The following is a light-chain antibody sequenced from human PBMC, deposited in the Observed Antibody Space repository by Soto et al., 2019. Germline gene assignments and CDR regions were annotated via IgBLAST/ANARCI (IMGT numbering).Light chain of an antibody. CDR1: QXXXXE. CDR2: GAS. J-gene: IGKJ2*01. Sequence: EIVXXXSPAXXXLSPGERAAXXXXXSQXXXXELAWYQQKPGQPPRLLIYGASTRATGVPARFTGSESGSEFTLTISGLQSEDFAVYYCQQGHNWPLTFGQGTRLEI. V-gene: IGKV3-15*01. CDR3: QQGHNWPLT.